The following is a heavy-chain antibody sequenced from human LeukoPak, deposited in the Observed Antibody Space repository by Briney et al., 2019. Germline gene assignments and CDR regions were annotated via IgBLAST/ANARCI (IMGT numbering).Heavy chain of an antibody. Sequence: SETLSLTCTVSGGSISSYYWSWIRQPPGKGLEWIGYIYHSGSTNYNPSLKSRVTISVDTSKNQFSLKLSSVTAADTAVYYCARQIPPYYYDSSSAFDIWGQGTMVTVSS. D-gene: IGHD3-22*01. J-gene: IGHJ3*02. V-gene: IGHV4-59*08. CDR1: GGSISSYY. CDR2: IYHSGST. CDR3: ARQIPPYYYDSSSAFDI.